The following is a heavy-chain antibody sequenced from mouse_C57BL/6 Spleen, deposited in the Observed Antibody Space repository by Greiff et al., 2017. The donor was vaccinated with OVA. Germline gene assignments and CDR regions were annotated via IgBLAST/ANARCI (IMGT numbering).Heavy chain of an antibody. V-gene: IGHV1-82*01. D-gene: IGHD2-1*01. CDR2: IYPGDGDT. CDR1: GYAFSSSW. CDR3: AREGNYEDWFAY. J-gene: IGHJ3*01. Sequence: QVQLKESGPELVKPGASVKISCKASGYAFSSSWMNWVKQRPGKGLEWIGRIYPGDGDTNYNGKFKGKATLTADKSSSTAYMQLSSLTSEDSAVYFCAREGNYEDWFAYWGQGTLVTVSA.